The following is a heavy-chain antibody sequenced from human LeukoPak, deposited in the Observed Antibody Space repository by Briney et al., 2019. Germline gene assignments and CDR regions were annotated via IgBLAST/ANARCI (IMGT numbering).Heavy chain of an antibody. CDR3: ARAYLIVVVPAATAEYYGMDV. Sequence: ASVKVSCKASGYTFTSYDINWVRQATGQGLEWMGWMNPNSGNTGYAQKFQGRVTMTRNTSISTAYMELSSLRSEDTAVYYCARAYLIVVVPAATAEYYGMDVWGQGTTVTASS. CDR2: MNPNSGNT. CDR1: GYTFTSYD. D-gene: IGHD2-2*01. V-gene: IGHV1-8*01. J-gene: IGHJ6*02.